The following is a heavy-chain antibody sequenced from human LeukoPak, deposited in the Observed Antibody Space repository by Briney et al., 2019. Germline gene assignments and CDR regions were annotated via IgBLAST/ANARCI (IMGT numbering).Heavy chain of an antibody. V-gene: IGHV3-43*01. J-gene: IGHJ6*02. D-gene: IGHD3-3*01. CDR2: IGWDGTNI. CDR1: GSTFDCHT. CDR3: TKDMEWGMDV. Sequence: GGSLRLSCAASGSTFDCHTMHWVRQPPGKGPEWVSLIGWDGTNIDYADSVKGRFTISRDNSKNFVYLQMHSLRTEDTALYYCTKDMEWGMDVWGQGTTVIVSS.